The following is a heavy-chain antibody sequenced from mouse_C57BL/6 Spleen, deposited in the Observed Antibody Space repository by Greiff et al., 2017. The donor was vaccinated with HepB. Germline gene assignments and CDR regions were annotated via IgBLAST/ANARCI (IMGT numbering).Heavy chain of an antibody. CDR1: GFTFSDFY. CDR3: ARDHPLDQGYFDY. Sequence: DVMLVESGGGLVQSGRSLRLSCATSGFTFSDFYMEWVRQAPGKGLEWIAASRNKANDYTTEYSASVKGRFIVSRDTSQSILYLQMNALRAEDTAIYYCARDHPLDQGYFDYWGQGTTLTVSS. CDR2: SRNKANDYTT. V-gene: IGHV7-1*01. J-gene: IGHJ2*01.